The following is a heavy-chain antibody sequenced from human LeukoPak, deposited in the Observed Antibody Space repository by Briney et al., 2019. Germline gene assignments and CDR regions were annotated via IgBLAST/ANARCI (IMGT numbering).Heavy chain of an antibody. CDR2: INSDGSST. Sequence: GGSLRLSCAASGFTFSSYWMHWVRQAPGKGLVWFSRINSDGSSTSYADSVKGRFTISRDNAKNTLYLQMNSLRAEDTAVYYCARDQNIAPDYWGQGTLVTVSS. V-gene: IGHV3-74*01. CDR3: ARDQNIAPDY. D-gene: IGHD5-12*01. J-gene: IGHJ4*02. CDR1: GFTFSSYW.